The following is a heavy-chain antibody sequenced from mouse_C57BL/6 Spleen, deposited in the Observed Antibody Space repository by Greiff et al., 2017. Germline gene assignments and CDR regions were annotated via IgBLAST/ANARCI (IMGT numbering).Heavy chain of an antibody. CDR2: IYPGDGDT. J-gene: IGHJ2*01. Sequence: QVQLQQSGPELVKPGASVKISCKASGYAFSSSWMNWVKQRPGKGLEWIGRIYPGDGDTNYNGKFKGKATRTADKSSSTAYMQLSSLTSEDSAVYYCARSDDYDEGDYWGQGTTLTVSS. CDR3: ARSDDYDEGDY. CDR1: GYAFSSSW. V-gene: IGHV1-82*01. D-gene: IGHD2-4*01.